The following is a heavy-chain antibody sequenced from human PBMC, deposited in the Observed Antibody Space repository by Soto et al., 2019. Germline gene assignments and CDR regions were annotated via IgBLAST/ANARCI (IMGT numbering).Heavy chain of an antibody. CDR2: ISAYNGNT. D-gene: IGHD2-2*01. CDR1: GYTFTSYG. Sequence: QVQLVQSGAEVKKPGASVKVSCKASGYTFTSYGISWVRQARGQGLEWMGWISAYNGNTNYAQKLQGRVTMTTDTSTRSAYMELMSLRSDDTAVYYCARGRVPAAILYYYGMDVWGQGTTVTVSS. CDR3: ARGRVPAAILYYYGMDV. V-gene: IGHV1-18*01. J-gene: IGHJ6*02.